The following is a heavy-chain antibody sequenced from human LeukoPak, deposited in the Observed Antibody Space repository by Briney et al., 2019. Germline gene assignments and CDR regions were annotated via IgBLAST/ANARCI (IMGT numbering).Heavy chain of an antibody. D-gene: IGHD1-26*01. CDR2: ISGSGGST. J-gene: IGHJ4*02. V-gene: IGHV3-23*01. CDR1: GFTFSRYG. Sequence: GGTLRLSCAASGFTFSRYGMSWVRQAPGKGLEWVSAISGSGGSTYYADSVKGRFTISRDNAKNSLYLQMNSLRAEDTAVYYCAISGGYWAWAHWGQGTLVTVSS. CDR3: AISGGYWAWAH.